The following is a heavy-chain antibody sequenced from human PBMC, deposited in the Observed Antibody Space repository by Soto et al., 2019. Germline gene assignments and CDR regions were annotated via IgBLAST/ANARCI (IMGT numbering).Heavy chain of an antibody. D-gene: IGHD6-25*01. V-gene: IGHV1-3*01. CDR1: EYTFTSYA. J-gene: IGHJ6*02. CDR3: ARDLDSSATLYYYYYYGMDV. Sequence: QVQLVQSGAEVKKPGASVKVSCKASEYTFTSYAMHWVRQAPGQRLEWMGWINAGNGNTKYSQKFQGRVTITRDTSASTAYMELSSLRSEDTAVYYCARDLDSSATLYYYYYYGMDVWGQGTTVTVSS. CDR2: INAGNGNT.